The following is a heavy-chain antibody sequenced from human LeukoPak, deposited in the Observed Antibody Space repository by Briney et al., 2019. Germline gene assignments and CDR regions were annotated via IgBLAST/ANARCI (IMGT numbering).Heavy chain of an antibody. CDR3: AKGQELDDGVFDS. V-gene: IGHV3-23*01. D-gene: IGHD1-1*01. CDR1: GFTFTSIA. CDR2: IRGTGDST. Sequence: GGSLRLSCAASGFTFTSIAMTWVRQAPGKGLEWVSTIRGTGDSTHYADSVKGRFIISRDKSKNMLYLQMSGLRAEDTAIYYCAKGQELDDGVFDSWGQGTLVTVSS. J-gene: IGHJ4*02.